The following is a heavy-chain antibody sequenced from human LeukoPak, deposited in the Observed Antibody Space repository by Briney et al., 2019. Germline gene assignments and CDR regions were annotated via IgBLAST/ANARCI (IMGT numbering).Heavy chain of an antibody. CDR1: GGTFSSYA. CDR3: AREGGAMTTVTTFWFDP. J-gene: IGHJ5*02. D-gene: IGHD4-17*01. CDR2: IIPIFGPA. Sequence: SVKVSCKASGGTFSSYAISWVRQAPGQGLEWMGGIIPIFGPANYAQKFQGRVTITTDESTTTAYLELSSLRSEDTAVYYCAREGGAMTTVTTFWFDPWCQGTLVTVSS. V-gene: IGHV1-69*05.